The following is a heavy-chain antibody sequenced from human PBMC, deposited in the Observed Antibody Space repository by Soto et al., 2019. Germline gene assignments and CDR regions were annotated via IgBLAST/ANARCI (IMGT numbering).Heavy chain of an antibody. D-gene: IGHD3-22*01. Sequence: QVQLVQSGAEVKKPGASVKVSCKASGYTFTSYGISWVRQAPGQGLEWMGWISAYNGDTNYAQKLQGRVTMTTDTSTSTAHMELRSLRSDDTAVYYCARGGRNGYYESRAMVDYWGQGTLVTVSS. V-gene: IGHV1-18*01. CDR1: GYTFTSYG. J-gene: IGHJ4*02. CDR3: ARGGRNGYYESRAMVDY. CDR2: ISAYNGDT.